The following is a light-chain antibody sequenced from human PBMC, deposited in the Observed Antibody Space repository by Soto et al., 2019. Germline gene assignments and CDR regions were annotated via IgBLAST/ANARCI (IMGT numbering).Light chain of an antibody. Sequence: DIVLTQTRLSSPVTLGQPASISCRSSQSLVHIDGNTYFNWLQQRPGQPPRLLIYKIANRFPGVPDRFSGRGAGTDFTLKISMVEAEVVGVYYCMQSTQSYTFGQGTRLEIK. V-gene: IGKV2-24*01. CDR3: MQSTQSYT. CDR1: QSLVHIDGNTY. CDR2: KIA. J-gene: IGKJ2*01.